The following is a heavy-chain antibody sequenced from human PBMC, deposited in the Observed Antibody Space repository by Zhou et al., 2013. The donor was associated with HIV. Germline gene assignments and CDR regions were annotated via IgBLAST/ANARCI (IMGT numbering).Heavy chain of an antibody. CDR3: AKVEWGSVGVGRRTYYYYLDVR. J-gene: IGHJ6*03. Sequence: QVQLVQSGAEVKKPGAPVKLSCKASGYTFTDYFMHWVRQAPGQGLEWVGWINPRSGDTNYAQKFRGRVTLTRDTSINTAYMELTKLRFDDTAVFYCAKVEWGSVGVGRRTYYYYLDVRGAKGPR. CDR2: INPRSGDT. CDR1: GYTFTDYF. D-gene: IGHD1-26*01. V-gene: IGHV1-2*02.